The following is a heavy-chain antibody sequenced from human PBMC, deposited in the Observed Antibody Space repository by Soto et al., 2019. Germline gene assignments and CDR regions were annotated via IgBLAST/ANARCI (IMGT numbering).Heavy chain of an antibody. CDR1: GGTFSSYA. V-gene: IGHV1-69*13. J-gene: IGHJ4*02. Sequence: SVKVSCKASGGTFSSYAISWVRQAPGQGLEWMGGIIPIFGTANYAQKFQGRVTITADESTSTAYMELSSLRSEDTAVYYCARSLASYYDSSGYFGYWGQGTLVTVSS. CDR3: ARSLASYYDSSGYFGY. CDR2: IIPIFGTA. D-gene: IGHD3-22*01.